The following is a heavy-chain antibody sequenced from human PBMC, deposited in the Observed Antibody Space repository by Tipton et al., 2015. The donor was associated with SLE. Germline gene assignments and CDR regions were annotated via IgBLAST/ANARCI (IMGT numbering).Heavy chain of an antibody. J-gene: IGHJ4*02. CDR2: ISYSGST. CDR1: GGSISSYF. Sequence: LRLSCTVSGGSISSYFWSWIRQPPGLGLEWIGHISYSGSTNYNPSLKSRVTISVDTSKNQFSLKLSSVTAADTAVYYCARHGRGSAFFDYWGQGTLVTVSS. CDR3: ARHGRGSAFFDY. V-gene: IGHV4-59*08. D-gene: IGHD2-2*01.